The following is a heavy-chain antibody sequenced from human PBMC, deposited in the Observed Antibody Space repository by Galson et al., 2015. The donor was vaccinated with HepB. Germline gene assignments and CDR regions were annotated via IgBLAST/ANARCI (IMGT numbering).Heavy chain of an antibody. Sequence: SVKVSCKASGYTFTNSDINWVRQATGQGLEWIGWMNPDSGNTGYTQKFQGRVTMTRNTSITTAYMELSSLRSEDTAVYYCARVENDFWSGYESELDVWGQGTTVTVSS. CDR2: MNPDSGNT. J-gene: IGHJ6*02. CDR1: GYTFTNSD. V-gene: IGHV1-8*01. D-gene: IGHD3-3*01. CDR3: ARVENDFWSGYESELDV.